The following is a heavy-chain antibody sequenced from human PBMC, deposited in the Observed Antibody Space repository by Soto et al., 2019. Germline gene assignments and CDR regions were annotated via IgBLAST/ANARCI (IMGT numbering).Heavy chain of an antibody. Sequence: QVQLVQSGAEVKKPGASVKVSCKASGYTFTGYYMHWVRQAPGQGLEWMGWINPNRGGTKYAQKFQGRVTMTRDTSISTAYMELRRLRSDDTAVYYCAREIVGATMEVDYWGQGTLVTVSS. J-gene: IGHJ4*02. CDR2: INPNRGGT. CDR3: AREIVGATMEVDY. V-gene: IGHV1-2*02. D-gene: IGHD1-26*01. CDR1: GYTFTGYY.